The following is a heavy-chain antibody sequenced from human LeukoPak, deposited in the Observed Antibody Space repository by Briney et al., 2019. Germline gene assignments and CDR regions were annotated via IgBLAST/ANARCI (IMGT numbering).Heavy chain of an antibody. J-gene: IGHJ3*02. CDR3: ASGSNPTTYPVNAFDI. CDR2: INPNSGGT. CDR1: GYTFSGFY. Sequence: ASVKVSCKASGYTFSGFYIHWVRQAPGQGLEWMGWINPNSGGTNYAQKFQGRVTMTRDTSISTAYMELSRLRSDDTAVYYCASGSNPTTYPVNAFDIWGQGTMVTVSS. V-gene: IGHV1-2*02. D-gene: IGHD4-11*01.